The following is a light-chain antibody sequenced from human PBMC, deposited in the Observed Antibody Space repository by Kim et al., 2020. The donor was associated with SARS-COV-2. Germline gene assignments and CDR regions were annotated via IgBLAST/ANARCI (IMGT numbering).Light chain of an antibody. CDR3: AAWDDSLSKV. Sequence: GQRVTISCSGSSSNIGSNYVYWYQQLPGTAPKLLIYRNNQRPSGVPDRFSGSKSGTSASLAISGLRPEDEADYYCAAWDDSLSKVFGTGTKVTVL. J-gene: IGLJ1*01. CDR2: RNN. CDR1: SSNIGSNY. V-gene: IGLV1-47*01.